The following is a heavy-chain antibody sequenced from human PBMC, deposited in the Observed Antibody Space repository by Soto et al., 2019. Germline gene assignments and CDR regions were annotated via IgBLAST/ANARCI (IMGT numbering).Heavy chain of an antibody. J-gene: IGHJ4*02. V-gene: IGHV4-39*01. Sequence: QLQLQESGPGLVKPSETLSLTCTVSGGSISSSSYYWGWIRQPPGKGLEWIGSIYYSGSTYYNPSLKSRVTISVDTSKNQFSLKLSSVTAADTAVYYCAISYSGSYDVGLGGEPYFDYWGQGTLVTVSS. CDR1: GGSISSSSYY. CDR2: IYYSGST. D-gene: IGHD1-26*01. CDR3: AISYSGSYDVGLGGEPYFDY.